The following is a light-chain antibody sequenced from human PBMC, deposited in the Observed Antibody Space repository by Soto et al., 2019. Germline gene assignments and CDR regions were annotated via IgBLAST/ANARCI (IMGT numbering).Light chain of an antibody. CDR3: QKYYSIPFT. CDR1: QSVLYSSNNKNY. J-gene: IGKJ5*01. CDR2: WAS. Sequence: DIVMTQSPDSLAVSLGERATINCKSSQSVLYSSNNKNYLAWYQQKPGQPPKLLIYWASTRESGVPDRFSGSGSGTDFTLTISSLLAEDVAVYYCQKYYSIPFTFGQETRLEIK. V-gene: IGKV4-1*01.